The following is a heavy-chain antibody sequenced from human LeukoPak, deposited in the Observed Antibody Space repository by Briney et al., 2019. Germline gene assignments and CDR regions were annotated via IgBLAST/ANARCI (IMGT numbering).Heavy chain of an antibody. V-gene: IGHV3-23*01. J-gene: IGHJ4*02. CDR3: AKVGPYSGSYYYFDY. CDR2: ICGSGGST. Sequence: GGSLRLSCAASGFTFSSYAMSWVRQAPGKGLEWVSAICGSGGSTYYADSVKGRFTISRDNSKNTLYLQMNSLRAEDTAVYYCAKVGPYSGSYYYFDYWGQGTLVTVSS. D-gene: IGHD1-26*01. CDR1: GFTFSSYA.